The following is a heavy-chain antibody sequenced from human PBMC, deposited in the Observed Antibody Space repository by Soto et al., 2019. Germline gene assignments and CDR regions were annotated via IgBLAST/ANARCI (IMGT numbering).Heavy chain of an antibody. CDR1: GFIFSGYA. J-gene: IGHJ3*02. D-gene: IGHD6-13*01. CDR2: ISKSGST. Sequence: EVQLWESGGGLVQPGGSLRLSCAGSGFIFSGYAMNWVRQAPGKGLEWVSGISKSGSTYYADSVKGRFTISRDNSKNTMYMQMNSLRAEDTALYYCAKGAVTGYLAEGDAFDIWGQGTMVTVSS. V-gene: IGHV3-23*01. CDR3: AKGAVTGYLAEGDAFDI.